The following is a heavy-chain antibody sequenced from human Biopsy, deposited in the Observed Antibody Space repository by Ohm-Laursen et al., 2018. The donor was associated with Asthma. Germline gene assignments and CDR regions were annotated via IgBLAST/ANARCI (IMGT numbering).Heavy chain of an antibody. CDR2: IFAANSET. J-gene: IGHJ4*02. Sequence: ESLKISCKTSGYTFSDSWIGWVRQMPGKGLEWMGIIFAANSETKYSPSFQGQFTISADMSITTAFLQWSSLKASDTAIYYCARFIDGTFFVDYWGQGTLVTVPS. CDR1: GYTFSDSW. CDR3: ARFIDGTFFVDY. V-gene: IGHV5-51*01. D-gene: IGHD1-7*01.